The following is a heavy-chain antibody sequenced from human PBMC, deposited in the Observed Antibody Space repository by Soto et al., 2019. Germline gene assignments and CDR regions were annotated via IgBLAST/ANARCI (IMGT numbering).Heavy chain of an antibody. V-gene: IGHV4-59*05. Sequence: SETLSLTCTVSGGSISNYYWSWIRQPPEKGLEGVPSIYYTGRTYCNPSLKSRVTISMDTSKNQFSLKLSSVAAADTAVYYCVRHLGPTGPNYWGQGALVTDSS. CDR1: GGSISNYY. D-gene: IGHD1-26*01. CDR2: IYYTGRT. CDR3: VRHLGPTGPNY. J-gene: IGHJ4*02.